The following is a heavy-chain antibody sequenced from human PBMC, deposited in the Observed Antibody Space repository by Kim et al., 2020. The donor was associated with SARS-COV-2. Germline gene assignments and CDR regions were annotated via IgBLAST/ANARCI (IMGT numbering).Heavy chain of an antibody. Sequence: SETLSLTCAVYGGSFSGYYWSWIRQPPGKGLEWIGEINHSGSTNYNPSLKSRVTISVDTSKNQFSLKLSSVTAADTAVYYCARGPRIAVAGTVQDDYDYWGQGTLVTVSS. J-gene: IGHJ4*02. V-gene: IGHV4-34*01. CDR3: ARGPRIAVAGTVQDDYDY. D-gene: IGHD6-19*01. CDR2: INHSGST. CDR1: GGSFSGYY.